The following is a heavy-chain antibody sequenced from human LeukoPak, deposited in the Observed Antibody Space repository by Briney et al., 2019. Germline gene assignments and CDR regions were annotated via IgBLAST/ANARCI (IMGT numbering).Heavy chain of an antibody. CDR1: GFTFSRYW. CDR2: IMNDGSEE. Sequence: TGGSLRLSCTASGFTFSRYWMWCVRQAPGKGLEGVANIMNDGSEEYYVDSVKGRFTISRDNAKNSLFLQMNSLAVEDRAVYNFGRAIRGSAVDTGDRWGQGTLVTISS. D-gene: IGHD7-27*01. V-gene: IGHV3-7*01. CDR3: GRAIRGSAVDTGDR. J-gene: IGHJ4*02.